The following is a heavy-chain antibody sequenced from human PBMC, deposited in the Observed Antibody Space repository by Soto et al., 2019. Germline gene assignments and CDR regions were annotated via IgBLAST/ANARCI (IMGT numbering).Heavy chain of an antibody. CDR3: ASFSADGGNSAYYGLEG. V-gene: IGHV4-30-2*01. Sequence: PLSLTCSVSGGSISSGGYSWSWIRQPPGKGLEWIGYIYHSGSTYYNPSLKSRVTISVDRSKNQFSLKLSSVTAADTAVYYCASFSADGGNSAYYGLEGWGPRIRVTV. D-gene: IGHD2-21*02. CDR2: IYHSGST. CDR1: GGSISSGGYS. J-gene: IGHJ6*02.